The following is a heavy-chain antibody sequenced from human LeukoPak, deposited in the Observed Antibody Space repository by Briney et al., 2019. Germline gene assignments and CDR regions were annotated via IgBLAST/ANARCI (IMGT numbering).Heavy chain of an antibody. CDR2: INPSGGST. D-gene: IGHD5-12*01. CDR3: AREEDSGYDV. J-gene: IGHJ4*02. CDR1: GGTFSSYA. V-gene: IGHV1-46*01. Sequence: ASVKVSCKASGGTFSSYAISWVRPAPGQGLEWMGIINPSGGSTSYAQKFQGRVTMTRDTSTSTVYMELSSLRSEDTAVYYCAREEDSGYDVWGQGTLVTVSS.